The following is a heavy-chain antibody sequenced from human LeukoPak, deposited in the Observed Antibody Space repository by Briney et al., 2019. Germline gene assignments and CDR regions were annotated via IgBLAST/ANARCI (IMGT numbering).Heavy chain of an antibody. Sequence: PSETLSLTCTVSGASISSFYWSWIRQPPGKGLEWIGYIYYSGSTNYNPSLKSRVTISVDTSKNQFSLKLSSVTAAGTAVYYCARVGYYDFWSPAYYYYYMDVWGKGTTVTVSS. CDR2: IYYSGST. CDR3: ARVGYYDFWSPAYYYYYMDV. J-gene: IGHJ6*03. D-gene: IGHD3-3*01. CDR1: GASISSFY. V-gene: IGHV4-59*01.